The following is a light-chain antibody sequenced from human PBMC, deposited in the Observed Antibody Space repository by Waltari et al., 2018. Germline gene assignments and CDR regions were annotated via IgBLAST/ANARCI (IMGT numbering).Light chain of an antibody. V-gene: IGLV3-10*01. J-gene: IGLJ2*01. Sequence: SYELTQPPSVSVSPGQTARITCSGDALPKKYGYWYQRKSGRAPVLVINEDRKRPSGIPGRFSGSSSGTMATLTISGAQVEDEADYDCYSTDSSGNHSVFGGGTKLTVL. CDR2: EDR. CDR3: YSTDSSGNHSV. CDR1: ALPKKY.